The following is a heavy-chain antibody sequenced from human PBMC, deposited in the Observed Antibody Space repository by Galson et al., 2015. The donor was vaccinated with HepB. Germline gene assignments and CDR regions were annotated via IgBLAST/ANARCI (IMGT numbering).Heavy chain of an antibody. CDR1: GFTFSSYA. V-gene: IGHV3-23*01. J-gene: IGHJ3*02. CDR2: ISGSGGST. D-gene: IGHD2-15*01. CDR3: AKEPGPWVAAIDDAFDI. Sequence: SLRLSCAASGFTFSSYAMSWVRQAPGKGLEWVSAISGSGGSTYYADSVKGRFTISRDNSKNTLYLQMNSLRAEDTAVYYCAKEPGPWVAAIDDAFDIWGQGTMVTVSS.